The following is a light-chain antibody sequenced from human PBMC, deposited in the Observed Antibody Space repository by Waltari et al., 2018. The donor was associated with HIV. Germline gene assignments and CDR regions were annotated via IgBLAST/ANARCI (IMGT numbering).Light chain of an antibody. Sequence: QSALTQPASVSGSPGQSITISCTGPSSDVGGYNYVSWYQQHPGKAPKLMIYDVSNRPSGVSNRFSGSKSGNTASLTISGLQAEDEADYYCSSYTSSSTPRVFGTGTKVTVL. CDR2: DVS. CDR3: SSYTSSSTPRV. CDR1: SSDVGGYNY. J-gene: IGLJ1*01. V-gene: IGLV2-14*01.